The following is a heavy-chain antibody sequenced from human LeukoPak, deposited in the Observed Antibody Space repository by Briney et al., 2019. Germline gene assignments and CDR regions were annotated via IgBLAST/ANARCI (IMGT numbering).Heavy chain of an antibody. CDR3: AKDRPTVYSSSWLHFLDS. V-gene: IGHV3-23*01. D-gene: IGHD6-13*01. CDR2: ISGSGGST. J-gene: IGHJ4*02. Sequence: GGSLRLSCAASGFTFDDYGMIWVRQAPGKGLEWVSGISGSGGSTYLADSVRGRFTISRDNSKNTLYLEMNSLRAGDTAVYYCAKDRPTVYSSSWLHFLDSWGQGTLVTVSS. CDR1: GFTFDDYG.